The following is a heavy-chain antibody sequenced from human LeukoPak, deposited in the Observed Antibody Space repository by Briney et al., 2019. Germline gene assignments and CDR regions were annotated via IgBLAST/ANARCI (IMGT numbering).Heavy chain of an antibody. CDR3: ARVEMATIVHY. CDR2: ISSSSSYI. Sequence: GGSLRLSCAASGFTFSSYSMNWVRQAPGKGLEWVSSISSSSSYIYYADSVKGRFTISRGNAKNSLYLQMNSLRAEDTAVYYCARVEMATIVHYWGQGTLVTVSS. V-gene: IGHV3-21*01. CDR1: GFTFSSYS. J-gene: IGHJ4*02. D-gene: IGHD5-24*01.